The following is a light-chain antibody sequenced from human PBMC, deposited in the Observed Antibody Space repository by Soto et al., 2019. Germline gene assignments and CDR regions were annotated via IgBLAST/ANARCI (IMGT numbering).Light chain of an antibody. J-gene: IGKJ4*01. CDR1: QSVSSN. V-gene: IGKV3-15*01. Sequence: EIVMTQSPATLSVSPGERATLSCRASQSVSSNLACYQQKPCQAPRLLVYGASTRATGIPARFSGSGSGTQFTLTISSLQSEDFAVYYCQQHNNWPLTFGGGTKVEIK. CDR3: QQHNNWPLT. CDR2: GAS.